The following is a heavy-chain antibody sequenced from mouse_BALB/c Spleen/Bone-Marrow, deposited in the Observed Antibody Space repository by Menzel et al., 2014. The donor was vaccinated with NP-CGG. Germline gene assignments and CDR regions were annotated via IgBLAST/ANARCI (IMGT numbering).Heavy chain of an antibody. Sequence: EVKLVESGGGLVQPGGSLKLSCAASGFTFSNYGMSWVRQTPDKRLELVAAIHSNGGITYYPDSVKGRFTISRDNAKNTLYLQMTSLKSEDAAMYYCAKNQEAFDYWGQGTTLTVSS. V-gene: IGHV5-6-3*01. CDR2: IHSNGGIT. J-gene: IGHJ2*01. CDR3: AKNQEAFDY. D-gene: IGHD3-2*02. CDR1: GFTFSNYG.